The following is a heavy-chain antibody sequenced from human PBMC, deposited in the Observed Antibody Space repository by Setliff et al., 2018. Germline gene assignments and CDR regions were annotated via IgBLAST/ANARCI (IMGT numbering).Heavy chain of an antibody. CDR3: ARGRNVEECLLDS. J-gene: IGHJ4*02. CDR1: GGSFTYYY. V-gene: IGHV4-34*01. CDR2: INHSGST. D-gene: IGHD3-10*02. Sequence: SETLSLTCAASGGSFTYYYWTWIRQPPGKGLEWIGEINHSGSTKYNPSLKSRVTISIDTSKNQFSLNLRSVTAADTAVYCCARGRNVEECLLDSWGQGNLVTVSS.